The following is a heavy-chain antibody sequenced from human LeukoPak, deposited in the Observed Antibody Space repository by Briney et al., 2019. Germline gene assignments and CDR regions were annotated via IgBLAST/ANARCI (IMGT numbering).Heavy chain of an antibody. CDR1: GFTFSSYA. Sequence: GGSLRLSCAASGFTFSSYAMHWVRQAPGKGLEWVAVISYDGSNKYYADSVKGRFTISRDNSKNTLYLQMNSLRAEDTAVYYCARHYLGAGDAFDIRGQGTMVTVSS. J-gene: IGHJ3*02. CDR2: ISYDGSNK. CDR3: ARHYLGAGDAFDI. D-gene: IGHD1-26*01. V-gene: IGHV3-30-3*01.